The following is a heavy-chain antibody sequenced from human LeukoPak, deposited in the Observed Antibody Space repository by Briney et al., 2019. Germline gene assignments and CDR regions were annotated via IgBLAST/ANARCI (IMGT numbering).Heavy chain of an antibody. D-gene: IGHD2-15*01. CDR3: AKDSDDCSGGSCYTGNFDY. CDR1: GFTFSSYG. J-gene: IGHJ4*02. CDR2: ISYDGSNK. Sequence: GGSLRLSCAASGFTFSSYGMHWVRQAPGKGLEWVAVISYDGSNKYYADSVKGRFTISRGNSKNTLYLQMNSLRAEDTAVYYCAKDSDDCSGGSCYTGNFDYWGQGTLVTVSS. V-gene: IGHV3-30*18.